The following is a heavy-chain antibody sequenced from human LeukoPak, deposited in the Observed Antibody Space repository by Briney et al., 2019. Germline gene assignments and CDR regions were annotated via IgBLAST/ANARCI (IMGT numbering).Heavy chain of an antibody. Sequence: SETLSLTCAVYGGSFSGYCRSWIRQPPGKGLEWVGEINHSGSTNYNPSLKSRVTISVDTSKNQFSLKLSSVTAADTAVYYCARAVSGYSYGLFFDYYYYMDVWGKGTTVTVSS. V-gene: IGHV4-34*01. CDR2: INHSGST. CDR1: GGSFSGYC. D-gene: IGHD5-18*01. CDR3: ARAVSGYSYGLFFDYYYYMDV. J-gene: IGHJ6*03.